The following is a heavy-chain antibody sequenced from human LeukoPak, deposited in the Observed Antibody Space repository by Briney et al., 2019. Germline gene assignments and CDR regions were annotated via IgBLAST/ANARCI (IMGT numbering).Heavy chain of an antibody. J-gene: IGHJ5*02. CDR2: IWFDGSNR. Sequence: GGSLRLSCAASGFTFSKDGMHWVRQAPGKGLEWVAVIWFDGSNRNHADSVKGRFTISRDNSKNTLYLQMNSLRVEDTAVYFCVRDYCSGGSCYENNWFDPWGQGTLVTVSS. D-gene: IGHD2-15*01. CDR1: GFTFSKDG. CDR3: VRDYCSGGSCYENNWFDP. V-gene: IGHV3-33*01.